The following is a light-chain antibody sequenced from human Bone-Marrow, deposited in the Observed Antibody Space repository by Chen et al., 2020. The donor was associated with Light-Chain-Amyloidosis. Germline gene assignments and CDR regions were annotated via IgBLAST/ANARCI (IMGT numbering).Light chain of an antibody. J-gene: IGLJ2*01. CDR2: RDT. CDR1: DLPTKY. CDR3: QSADSSGTYEVI. Sequence: SYELTQPPSVSVSPGQTARITCSGDDLPTKYAYWYQQKPGQAPVLVIHRDTERRSGISERFSGSSSGTTATLTISGVQAEDEADYHCQSADSSGTYEVILGGGTKLTVL. V-gene: IGLV3-25*03.